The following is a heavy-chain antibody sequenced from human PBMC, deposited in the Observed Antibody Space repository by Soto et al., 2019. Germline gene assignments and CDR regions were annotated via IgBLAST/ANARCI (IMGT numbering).Heavy chain of an antibody. Sequence: PGGSQSLSCASSGGTVSTYTMNLVRPDQGKGLEWVSSINGRGNYIYYAESVKGRFTISRDNAKNSLYLQMDRLRAEDTALYYCVREDGKVGTNSAFDYWGLGALVTVSS. CDR2: INGRGNYI. CDR3: VREDGKVGTNSAFDY. CDR1: GGTVSTYT. V-gene: IGHV3-21*01. J-gene: IGHJ4*02. D-gene: IGHD1-26*01.